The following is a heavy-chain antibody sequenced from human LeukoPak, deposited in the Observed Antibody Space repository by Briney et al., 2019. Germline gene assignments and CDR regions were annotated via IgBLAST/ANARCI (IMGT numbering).Heavy chain of an antibody. CDR2: IYTSGST. V-gene: IGHV4-4*07. D-gene: IGHD5-12*01. J-gene: IGHJ4*02. CDR3: ARDRGYSGYDLADYYFDY. CDR1: GGSISSYY. Sequence: PSETLSLTCTVSGGSISSYYWSWIRQPAGKGLEWIGRIYTSGSTNYNPSLKSRVTMSVDTSKNQFSLKLSSVTAADTAVYYCARDRGYSGYDLADYYFDYWGQGTLVTVSS.